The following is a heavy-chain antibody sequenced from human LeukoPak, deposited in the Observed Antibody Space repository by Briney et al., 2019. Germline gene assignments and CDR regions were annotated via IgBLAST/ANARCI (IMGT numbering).Heavy chain of an antibody. Sequence: GGSLRLSCAASGFXFSSYSINWVRQAPGKGLEWVSSITTSSYIYYADSVKGRFTISRDNAKNSLYLQMNRLRAGDTAVYYCARRAGNSSAYDYWGQGTLVTVSS. V-gene: IGHV3-21*01. CDR1: GFXFSSYS. CDR3: ARRAGNSSAYDY. J-gene: IGHJ4*02. CDR2: ITTSSYI. D-gene: IGHD3-22*01.